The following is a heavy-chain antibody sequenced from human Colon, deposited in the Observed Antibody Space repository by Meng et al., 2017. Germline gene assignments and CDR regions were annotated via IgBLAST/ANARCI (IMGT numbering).Heavy chain of an antibody. CDR1: GFTFSDTW. CDR2: IKRKTDGGTT. CDR3: TAVGSSGDIRY. D-gene: IGHD6-19*01. V-gene: IGHV3-15*05. J-gene: IGHJ4*01. Sequence: GGSLRLSCAASGFTFSDTWMSWVRQAPGKGREGVGRIKRKTDGGTTDYVAPVKGRFTISRDDSKTTLYLQMNSLKIEDTAVYYCTAVGSSGDIRYWGQGTLVTVSS.